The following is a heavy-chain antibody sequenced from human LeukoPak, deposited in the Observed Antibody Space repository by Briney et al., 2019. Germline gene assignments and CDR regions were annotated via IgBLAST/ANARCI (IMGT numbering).Heavy chain of an antibody. Sequence: GGSLRLSCAASGFTSISYSMNWVRQAPGKGLEWVSSISSSSSYIFYADSVKGRFTISRDNAKNSLYLQMDSLRAEDTAVYYCARGFGSSWFYFDYWGQGTLVTVSS. D-gene: IGHD6-13*01. CDR1: GFTSISYS. V-gene: IGHV3-21*01. CDR2: ISSSSSYI. J-gene: IGHJ4*02. CDR3: ARGFGSSWFYFDY.